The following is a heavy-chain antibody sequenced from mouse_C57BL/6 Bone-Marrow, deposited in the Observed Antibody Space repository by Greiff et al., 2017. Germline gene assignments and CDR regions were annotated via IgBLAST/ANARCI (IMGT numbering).Heavy chain of an antibody. CDR1: GYTFTSYW. CDR2: INPSSGYT. Sequence: QVQLQQSGAELAKPGASVKLSCKASGYTFTSYWMHWVKQRPGQGLEWIGYINPSSGYTKYNQKFKDKATLTADKSSRTAYMQLSSLTYEDSAVYYGAHFYDSSSWFAYWGQGTLVTVSA. V-gene: IGHV1-7*01. CDR3: AHFYDSSSWFAY. J-gene: IGHJ3*01. D-gene: IGHD1-1*01.